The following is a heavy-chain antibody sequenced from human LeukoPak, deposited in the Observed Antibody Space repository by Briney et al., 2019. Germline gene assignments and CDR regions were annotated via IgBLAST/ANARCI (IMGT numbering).Heavy chain of an antibody. V-gene: IGHV3-74*01. CDR2: INSDGINT. D-gene: IGHD3-22*01. J-gene: IGHJ5*02. CDR1: GFTFSNYW. CDR3: ARDLGQYYDTSDNWFDP. Sequence: GGSLRLSGAASGFTFSNYWMHWVRQAPGKGLVWVSHINSDGINTSYADSVKGRFTISRDNAKNTLNLQMNSLRAEDTAVYYCARDLGQYYDTSDNWFDPWGQGTLVTVSS.